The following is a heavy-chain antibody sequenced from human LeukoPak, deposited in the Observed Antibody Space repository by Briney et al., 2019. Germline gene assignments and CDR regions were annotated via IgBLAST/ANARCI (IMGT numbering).Heavy chain of an antibody. CDR1: DGSFSGYY. Sequence: SETLSLTCAVYDGSFSGYYWSWIRQPPGKGLEWIGEINHSGSTNYNPSLKSRVTISVDTSKNQFSLKLSSVTAADTAVYYCARGRGSSWLYYFGYWGQGTLVTVSS. D-gene: IGHD6-13*01. V-gene: IGHV4-34*01. CDR2: INHSGST. J-gene: IGHJ4*02. CDR3: ARGRGSSWLYYFGY.